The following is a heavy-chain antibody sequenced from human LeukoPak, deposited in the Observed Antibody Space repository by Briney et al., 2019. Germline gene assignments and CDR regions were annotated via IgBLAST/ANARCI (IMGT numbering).Heavy chain of an antibody. D-gene: IGHD3-3*01. CDR2: ISAYNGNT. Sequence: ASVKVSCKAPGYTFTSYGISWVRQAPGQGLEWMGWISAYNGNTNYAQKLQGRVTVTTDTSTSTAYMELRSLRSDDTAVYYCARGRIFGVVTGAFDIWGQGTMVTVSS. CDR3: ARGRIFGVVTGAFDI. V-gene: IGHV1-18*01. CDR1: GYTFTSYG. J-gene: IGHJ3*02.